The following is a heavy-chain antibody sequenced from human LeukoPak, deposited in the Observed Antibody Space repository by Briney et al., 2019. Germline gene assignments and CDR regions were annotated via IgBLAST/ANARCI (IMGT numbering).Heavy chain of an antibody. CDR1: GFTFSSYS. D-gene: IGHD2-15*01. J-gene: IGHJ4*02. V-gene: IGHV3-23*01. Sequence: GGSLRLSCAASGFTFSSYSMNWVRQAPGKGLEWVSAISGSGGSTYYADSVKGRFTISRDNSKKTLYLQMNSLRDEDTAVYYCAKDREGVVVAAIVDYWGQGTLVTVPS. CDR2: ISGSGGST. CDR3: AKDREGVVVAAIVDY.